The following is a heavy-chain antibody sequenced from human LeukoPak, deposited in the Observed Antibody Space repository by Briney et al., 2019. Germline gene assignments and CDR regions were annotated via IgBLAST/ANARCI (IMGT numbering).Heavy chain of an antibody. CDR1: GYSFTSYW. CDR2: IDPSDSYT. D-gene: IGHD4-17*01. J-gene: IGHJ4*02. V-gene: IGHV5-10-1*01. Sequence: GESLQISCKGSGYSFTSYWISWVRQLPGKGLEWMGRIDPSDSYTNYSPSFQGHVTISADKSISTAYLQWSSLKASDTAMYYCARQKATVTPSFDYWGQGTLVTVSS. CDR3: ARQKATVTPSFDY.